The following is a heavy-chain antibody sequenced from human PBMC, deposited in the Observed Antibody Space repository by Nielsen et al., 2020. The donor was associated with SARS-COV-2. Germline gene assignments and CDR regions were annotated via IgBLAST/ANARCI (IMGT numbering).Heavy chain of an antibody. V-gene: IGHV1-8*01. CDR3: ARVNRTVVVVPAAIRYYYGMDV. CDR1: GYTFTSYD. J-gene: IGHJ6*02. CDR2: MNPNSGNT. D-gene: IGHD2-2*02. Sequence: ASVKVSCKASGYTFTSYDINWVRQATGQRLEWMGWMNPNSGNTGYAQKFQGRVTMTRNTSISTAYMELSSLRSEDTAVYYCARVNRTVVVVPAAIRYYYGMDVWGQGTTVTVSS.